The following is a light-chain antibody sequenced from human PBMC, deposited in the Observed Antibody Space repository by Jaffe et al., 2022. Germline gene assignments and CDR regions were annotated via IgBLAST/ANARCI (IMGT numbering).Light chain of an antibody. J-gene: IGLJ1*01. CDR1: SSDIGTYKY. V-gene: IGLV2-8*01. CDR3: CSYAGGNIHYV. Sequence: QSALTQPPSASGSPGQSVTISCTGTSSDIGTYKYVSWYQQHPAKAPKLLIYEVSKRPSGVPDRFSGSKSGNTASLTVSGLQAEDEADYYCCSYAGGNIHYVFGTGTKVTVL. CDR2: EVS.